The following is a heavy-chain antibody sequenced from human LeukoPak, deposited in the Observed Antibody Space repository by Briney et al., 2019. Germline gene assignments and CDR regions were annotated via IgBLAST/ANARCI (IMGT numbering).Heavy chain of an antibody. D-gene: IGHD3-9*01. Sequence: SETLSLTCTVSGGSISSSSYYWGWVRQPPGKGLEWIGSIYYSGSTYYNPSLKSRVTISVDTSKNQFSLKLSSVTAADTAVYYCARRSYDILTGYYNVDYWGQGTLVTVSS. CDR2: IYYSGST. CDR3: ARRSYDILTGYYNVDY. V-gene: IGHV4-39*01. J-gene: IGHJ4*02. CDR1: GGSISSSSYY.